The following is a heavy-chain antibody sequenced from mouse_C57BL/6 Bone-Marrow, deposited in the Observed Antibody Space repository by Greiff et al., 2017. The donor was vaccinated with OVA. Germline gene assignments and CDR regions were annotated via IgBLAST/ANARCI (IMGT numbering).Heavy chain of an antibody. V-gene: IGHV14-4*01. J-gene: IGHJ3*01. CDR3: TRSPGFAY. CDR1: GFNIKDDY. Sequence: EVKLVESGAELVRPGASVKLSCTASGFNIKDDYMPWVKQRPEQGLEWIGWIDPENGDTEYASKFQGKATITADTSSNTAYLQLSSLTSEDTAVYYCTRSPGFAYWGQGTLVTVSA. CDR2: IDPENGDT.